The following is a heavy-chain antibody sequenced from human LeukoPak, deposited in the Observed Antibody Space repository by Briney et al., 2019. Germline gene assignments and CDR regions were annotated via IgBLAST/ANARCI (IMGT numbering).Heavy chain of an antibody. CDR1: GGSISSYY. D-gene: IGHD3-22*01. CDR3: ARTNYYDSVGSNWFDP. J-gene: IGHJ5*02. Sequence: PSETLSLTCTVSGGSISSYYWSWIRQPPGKGLEWIGYIYYSGSTNYNPSLKSRVTISVDTSKNQFSLKLTSVTAADTAVYYCARTNYYDSVGSNWFDPWGQGILVTVSS. CDR2: IYYSGST. V-gene: IGHV4-59*08.